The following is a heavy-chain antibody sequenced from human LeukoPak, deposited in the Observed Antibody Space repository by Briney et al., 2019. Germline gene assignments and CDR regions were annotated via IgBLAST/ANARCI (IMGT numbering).Heavy chain of an antibody. Sequence: GASVKVSCKASGYTFTSYATHWVRQAPGQRLEWMGWINAGNGNTKYSQKFQGRVTITRDTSASTAYMELSSLRSKDTAVYYCARDSAIWQQLVRGWFDPWGQGTLVTVSS. CDR1: GYTFTSYA. CDR2: INAGNGNT. J-gene: IGHJ5*02. CDR3: ARDSAIWQQLVRGWFDP. V-gene: IGHV1-3*01. D-gene: IGHD6-13*01.